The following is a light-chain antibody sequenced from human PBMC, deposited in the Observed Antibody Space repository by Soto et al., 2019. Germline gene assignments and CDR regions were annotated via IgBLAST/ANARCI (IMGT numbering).Light chain of an antibody. CDR3: QQYNNYWT. CDR1: RSVDLL. V-gene: IGKV1-5*01. Sequence: DNQMTQSPSTVSASVLERVTVSFLASRSVDLLLAWYQQIPGKAPKLLIYDACSLESGVTSRFSGSGSATEFTLTIINLQADDFATYYCQQYNNYWTFGQGTKVDI. J-gene: IGKJ1*01. CDR2: DAC.